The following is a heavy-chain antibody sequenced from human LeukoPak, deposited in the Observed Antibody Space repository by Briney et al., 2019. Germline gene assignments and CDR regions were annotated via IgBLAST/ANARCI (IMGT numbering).Heavy chain of an antibody. Sequence: GASVKVSCKASGYTFTNYDINWVRQATGQGLEWMGWMNPNSGDTGYAQKFQGRVTMTRNTSISTAYMELSSLRSEDTAVYYCAGGLFRSWKWFDSWGQGTLVTVSS. CDR2: MNPNSGDT. V-gene: IGHV1-8*01. CDR1: GYTFTNYD. D-gene: IGHD6-13*01. CDR3: AGGLFRSWKWFDS. J-gene: IGHJ5*01.